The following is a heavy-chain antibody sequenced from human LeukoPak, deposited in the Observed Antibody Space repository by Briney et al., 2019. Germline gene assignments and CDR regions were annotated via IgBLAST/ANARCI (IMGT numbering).Heavy chain of an antibody. CDR2: IQYDGTTK. CDR3: VRDIPSGKAFDY. D-gene: IGHD1-1*01. Sequence: PGGSLRLSCAASGFTFSGNGMHWVRQAPGKGPQWVSFIQYDGTTKSYADSVKGRFTISRDNSRGTMPLEMNSLRSEDTAVYYCVRDIPSGKAFDYWGQGTLVTVSS. CDR1: GFTFSGNG. V-gene: IGHV3-30*02. J-gene: IGHJ4*02.